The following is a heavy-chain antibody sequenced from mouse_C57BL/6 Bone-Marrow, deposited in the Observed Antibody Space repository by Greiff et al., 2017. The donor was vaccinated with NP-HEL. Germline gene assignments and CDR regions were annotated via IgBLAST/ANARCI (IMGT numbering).Heavy chain of an antibody. J-gene: IGHJ1*03. Sequence: VQLQQPGAELVKPGASVKLSCKASGYTFTSYWMHWVKQRPGQGLAWIGMIHPNSGSTNYNEKFKSKATLTVDKSSSTAYMQLSSLTSEDSAVYYCARALLRGYFDVWGTGTTVTVSS. D-gene: IGHD1-2*01. CDR2: IHPNSGST. CDR1: GYTFTSYW. V-gene: IGHV1-64*01. CDR3: ARALLRGYFDV.